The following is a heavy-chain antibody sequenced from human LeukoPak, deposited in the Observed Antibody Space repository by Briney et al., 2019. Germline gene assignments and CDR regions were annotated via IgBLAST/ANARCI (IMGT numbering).Heavy chain of an antibody. CDR1: GFTVSSNY. Sequence: GGSLRLSCAASGFTVSSNYMSWVGQAPGKGLEWVSVIYSGGSTYYADSVKGRFTISRDNSKNTLYLQMNSLRAEDTAVYYCTTHVIQRPEFDYWGQGTLVTVSS. CDR3: TTHVIQRPEFDY. V-gene: IGHV3-53*01. CDR2: IYSGGST. J-gene: IGHJ4*02. D-gene: IGHD1-1*01.